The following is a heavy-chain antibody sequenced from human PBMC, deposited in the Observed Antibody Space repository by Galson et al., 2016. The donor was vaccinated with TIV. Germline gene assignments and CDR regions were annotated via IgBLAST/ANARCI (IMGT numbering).Heavy chain of an antibody. J-gene: IGHJ4*02. V-gene: IGHV1-2*02. CDR2: INPNSGIT. D-gene: IGHD1-1*01. Sequence: SVKVSCTASGYNFIGYYIHWVRQAPGKGLEWMGWINPNSGITTYAQKFQGGVAITRDKSITTAYLDLSRLTSDDTAVYYCSRANDHSTQGDHWGQGTLVSVSP. CDR3: SRANDHSTQGDH. CDR1: GYNFIGYY.